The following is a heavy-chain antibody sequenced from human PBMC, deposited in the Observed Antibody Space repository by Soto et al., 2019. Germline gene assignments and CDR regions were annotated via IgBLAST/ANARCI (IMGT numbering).Heavy chain of an antibody. V-gene: IGHV1-2*04. Sequence: QVQLVQSGAEVKKPGASVKVSCKASGYTFTGYYMHWVRQAPGQGLEWMGWINPDSGGTNYAQNFQGWVTMTRDTSITTAYMELSRLRSDDTAVYYCARDIFITGTDYYYYGMDVWGQGTTVTVSS. CDR3: ARDIFITGTDYYYYGMDV. CDR1: GYTFTGYY. D-gene: IGHD1-7*01. CDR2: INPDSGGT. J-gene: IGHJ6*02.